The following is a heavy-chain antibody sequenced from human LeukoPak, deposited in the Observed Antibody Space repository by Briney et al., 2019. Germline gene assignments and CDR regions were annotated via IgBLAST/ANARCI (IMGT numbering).Heavy chain of an antibody. CDR1: GGSINRYY. V-gene: IGHV4-59*01. J-gene: IGHJ4*02. Sequence: SETLSLTCTVSGGSINRYYWTWIRQPPGKRLEWIGYIYYNGSTDYNPSLKSRVTMSVDTSKNQYSLELSSVTAADTAVYYCATGRGDYVNHGGQGTLVTVSS. CDR3: ATGRGDYVNH. CDR2: IYYNGST. D-gene: IGHD3-16*01.